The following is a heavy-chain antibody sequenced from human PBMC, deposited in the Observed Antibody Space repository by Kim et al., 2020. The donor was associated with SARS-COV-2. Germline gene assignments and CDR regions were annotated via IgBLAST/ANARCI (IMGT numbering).Heavy chain of an antibody. J-gene: IGHJ5*02. V-gene: IGHV4-34*01. D-gene: IGHD2-2*01. CDR2: INHSGST. Sequence: SETLSLTCAVYGGSFSGYYWSWIRQPPGKGLEWIGEINHSGSTNYNPSLKSRVTISVDTSKNQFSLMLSSVTAVDTAVYYCAREKSENCSSTSCYPGGFDPWGQGTLVTVSS. CDR1: GGSFSGYY. CDR3: AREKSENCSSTSCYPGGFDP.